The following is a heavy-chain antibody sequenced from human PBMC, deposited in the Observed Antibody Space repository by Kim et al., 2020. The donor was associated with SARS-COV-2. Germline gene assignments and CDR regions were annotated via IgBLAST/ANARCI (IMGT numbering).Heavy chain of an antibody. V-gene: IGHV4-4*02. CDR2: IYHSGST. CDR3: ARDRSITMVRGDPPYYYYGMDV. D-gene: IGHD3-10*01. Sequence: SETLSLTCAVSGGSISSSNWWSWVRQPPGKGLEWIGEIYHSGSTNYNPSLKSRVTISVDKSKNQFSLKLSSVTAADTAVYYCARDRSITMVRGDPPYYYYGMDVWGQGTTVTVSS. CDR1: GGSISSSNW. J-gene: IGHJ6*02.